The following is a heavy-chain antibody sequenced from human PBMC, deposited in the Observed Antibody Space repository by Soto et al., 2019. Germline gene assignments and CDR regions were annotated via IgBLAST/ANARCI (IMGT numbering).Heavy chain of an antibody. V-gene: IGHV4-34*01. CDR1: GGYFNDNY. Sequence: QVQLQQWGAGLLKPSETLSLSCAVYGGYFNDNYYTWFRQPPGKGLEWIGEISRSGTTKYIPSLKSRASISFDTSQTQVSLKVTSVTAAVTAVYYWATSLAFGPQVELWGQGALVTVSS. J-gene: IGHJ5*02. CDR3: ATSLAFGPQVEL. CDR2: ISRSGTT. D-gene: IGHD3-10*01.